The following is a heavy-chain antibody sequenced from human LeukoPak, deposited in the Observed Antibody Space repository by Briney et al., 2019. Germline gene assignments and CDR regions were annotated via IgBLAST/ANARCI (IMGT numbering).Heavy chain of an antibody. V-gene: IGHV3-9*01. Sequence: GGSLRLSCAASGFTFDEYAIHWVRQAPGKGLEWVSGISWDSNSIIYADSVKGRFTISRDNAKNSLYLQMNSLRADDTALYYCSKAVAAPGAFDIWGQGTVVTVSS. CDR2: ISWDSNSI. CDR3: SKAVAAPGAFDI. CDR1: GFTFDEYA. D-gene: IGHD6-19*01. J-gene: IGHJ3*02.